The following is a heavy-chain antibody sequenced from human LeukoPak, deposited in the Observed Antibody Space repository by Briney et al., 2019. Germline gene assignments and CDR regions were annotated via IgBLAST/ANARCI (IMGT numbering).Heavy chain of an antibody. V-gene: IGHV3-15*01. Sequence: GGSLRLSCAASGFTFSNAWMSWVRQAPGKGLEWVGRIKSKTDGGTTDYAAPVKGRFTISRDDSKNTLYLQMNSLKTEDTAVYYCTAGNYDFWSGSRSAYWGQGTLVTVSS. CDR3: TAGNYDFWSGSRSAY. D-gene: IGHD3-3*01. CDR1: GFTFSNAW. CDR2: IKSKTDGGTT. J-gene: IGHJ4*02.